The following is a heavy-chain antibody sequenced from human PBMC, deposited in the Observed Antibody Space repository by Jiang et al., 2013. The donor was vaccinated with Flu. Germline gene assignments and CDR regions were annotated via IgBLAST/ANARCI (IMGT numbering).Heavy chain of an antibody. CDR2: ISSSGSYT. Sequence: GGLVKPGGSLRLSXATSGFTFSDYYMNWIRQAPGKGLEWVSYISSSGSYTNYADSVKGRFTISRDNAKNSLYLLMNSLRAEDTAVYYCARRYCSGGSCYPMTFDYWGQGTLVTVSS. V-gene: IGHV3-11*06. J-gene: IGHJ4*02. CDR1: GFTFSDYY. CDR3: ARRYCSGGSCYPMTFDY. D-gene: IGHD2-15*01.